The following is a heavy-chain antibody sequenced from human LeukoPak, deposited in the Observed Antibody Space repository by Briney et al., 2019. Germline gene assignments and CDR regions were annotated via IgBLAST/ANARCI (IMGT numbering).Heavy chain of an antibody. CDR1: GFTFSSYG. J-gene: IGHJ6*02. CDR2: ISYDGSNK. V-gene: IGHV3-30*18. Sequence: GGSLRLSCAASGFTFSSYGMHWVRQAPGKGLEWVAVISYDGSNKYYADSVKGRFTVSRDNSKNTLYLQMNSLRPEDTAVYYCAKRPDDYSYGMDVWGQGTTVTVSS. CDR3: AKRPDDYSYGMDV.